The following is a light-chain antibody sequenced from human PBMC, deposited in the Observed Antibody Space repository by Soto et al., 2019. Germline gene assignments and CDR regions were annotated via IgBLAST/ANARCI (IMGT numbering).Light chain of an antibody. CDR2: LGS. CDR1: QSLLHSNDTIY. CDR3: MQAIQAPRT. Sequence: DIVLTQSPLSLPVTPGEPASISCRSSQSLLHSNDTIYLDWSLQKPGQSPQLLISLGSFRASGVPDRFSGSGSGPDFTLKSTRVEAEDVGVYYCMQAIQAPRTFGLGTKVEIK. V-gene: IGKV2-28*01. J-gene: IGKJ1*01.